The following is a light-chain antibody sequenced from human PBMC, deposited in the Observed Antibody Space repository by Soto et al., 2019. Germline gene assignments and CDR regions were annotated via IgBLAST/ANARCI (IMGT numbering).Light chain of an antibody. J-gene: IGLJ3*02. Sequence: SYVLTQPPSVSVAPGQTARITCEGNNIDSKSVHWYQQKAGQAPVLVVYDDSDRPSGIPERFSGSNSGNTATLTVGRVEAGDEADYFCQVWDDISDHLFGGGTKLTVL. V-gene: IGLV3-21*02. CDR3: QVWDDISDHL. CDR2: DDS. CDR1: NIDSKS.